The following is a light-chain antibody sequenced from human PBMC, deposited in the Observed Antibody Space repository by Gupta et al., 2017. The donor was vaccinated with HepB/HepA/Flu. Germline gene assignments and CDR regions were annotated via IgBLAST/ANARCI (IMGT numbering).Light chain of an antibody. CDR3: QQYRSSSYT. CDR2: GAS. V-gene: IGKV3-20*01. CDR1: PSVCRSY. J-gene: IGKJ2*01. Sequence: EIVLTQSPGTLSLSPGERATLFCRASPSVCRSYLAWYQQRPGQAPRVLIYGASSRATGIPDRFSGSGSGTDFTLTISRLEPEDFAVYYCQQYRSSSYTFGQGTKVEIK.